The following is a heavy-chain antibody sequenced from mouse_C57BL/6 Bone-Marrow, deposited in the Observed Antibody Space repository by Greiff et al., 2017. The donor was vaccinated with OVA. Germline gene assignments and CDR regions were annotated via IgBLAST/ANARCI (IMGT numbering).Heavy chain of an antibody. J-gene: IGHJ2*01. CDR3: AITTVVATYY. CDR1: GYTFTSYW. V-gene: IGHV1-55*01. Sequence: QVQLQQPGAELVKPGASVKMSCKASGYTFTSYWITWVKQRPGQGLEWIGDIYPGSGSTNYNEKFKSKATLTVDKSSSTAYMQLSSLTSEDSAVYYCAITTVVATYYWGQGTTLTVSS. CDR2: IYPGSGST. D-gene: IGHD1-1*01.